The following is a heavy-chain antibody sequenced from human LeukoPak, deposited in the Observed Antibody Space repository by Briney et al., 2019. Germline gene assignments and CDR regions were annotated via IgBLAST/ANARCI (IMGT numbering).Heavy chain of an antibody. CDR1: GFTFSSYA. J-gene: IGHJ4*02. CDR3: ARAASGGSYFDY. CDR2: ISSNGGST. V-gene: IGHV3-64*01. D-gene: IGHD3-10*01. Sequence: GGSLRLSCAASGFTFSSYAMHWVRQAPGKGLEYVSAISSNGGSTYYANSVKGRFTISRDNSKNTLYLQMGSLRAEDMAVYYCARAASGGSYFDYWGQGTLVTVSS.